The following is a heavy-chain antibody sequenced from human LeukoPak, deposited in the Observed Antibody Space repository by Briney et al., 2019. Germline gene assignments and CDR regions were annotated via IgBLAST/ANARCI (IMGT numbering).Heavy chain of an antibody. V-gene: IGHV4-4*07. CDR1: GGSINSYY. J-gene: IGHJ5*02. Sequence: SETLSLTCTVSGGSINSYYWSWIRQPAGKGLEWIGRIYSSGSTNYNPSLKSRVSMSVDTSKNQFSLKLTSVTAADTAVYYCARVRIFGVRYNWFDPWGQGTLVTVSS. CDR2: IYSSGST. CDR3: ARVRIFGVRYNWFDP. D-gene: IGHD3-3*01.